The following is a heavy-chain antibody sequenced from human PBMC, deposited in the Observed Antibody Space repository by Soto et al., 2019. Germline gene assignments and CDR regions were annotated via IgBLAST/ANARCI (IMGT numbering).Heavy chain of an antibody. CDR1: GGTFSSYT. Sequence: ASVKVSCKASGGTFSSYTISWVRQAPGQGLEWMGRIIPILVIANYAQKFQGRVTITADKSASTAYMELSSLRSEDTAVYYCAIALYSGYDFPFYYYYMDVWGKGTTVTVSS. CDR2: IIPILVIA. CDR3: AIALYSGYDFPFYYYYMDV. D-gene: IGHD5-12*01. V-gene: IGHV1-69*02. J-gene: IGHJ6*03.